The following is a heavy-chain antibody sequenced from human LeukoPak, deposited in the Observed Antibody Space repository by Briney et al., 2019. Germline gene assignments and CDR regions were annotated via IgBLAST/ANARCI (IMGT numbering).Heavy chain of an antibody. CDR1: GFTFDDYA. V-gene: IGHV3-43D*04. Sequence: GGSLRLSCAASGFTFDDYAMHWVRQAPGKGLEWVSLISWDGGSTYYADSVKGRFTISRDNSKNSLYLQMNSLRAEDTALYYCAKNGQYQLPRNYYMDVWGKGTTVTVSS. J-gene: IGHJ6*03. CDR2: ISWDGGST. CDR3: AKNGQYQLPRNYYMDV. D-gene: IGHD2-2*01.